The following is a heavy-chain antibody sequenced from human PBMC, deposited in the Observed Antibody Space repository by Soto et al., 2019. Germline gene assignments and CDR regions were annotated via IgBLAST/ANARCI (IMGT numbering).Heavy chain of an antibody. D-gene: IGHD2-2*01. CDR1: GFTFSSYG. V-gene: IGHV3-30*03. CDR2: ISYDGSNK. J-gene: IGHJ6*02. CDR3: ARGEVVPAATVDYVHYYGMDV. Sequence: QVQLVESGGGVVQPGRSLRLSCAASGFTFSSYGMHWVRQAPGKGLEWVAVISYDGSNKYYADSVKGRFTISRDNSKNTLYLQMNSLRAEDTAVYYCARGEVVPAATVDYVHYYGMDVWGQGTTVTVSS.